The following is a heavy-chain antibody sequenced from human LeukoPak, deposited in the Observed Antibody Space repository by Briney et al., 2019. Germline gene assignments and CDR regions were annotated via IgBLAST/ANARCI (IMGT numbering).Heavy chain of an antibody. CDR1: GFTFSSYS. CDR3: ARVRYYDSSGYLFDY. J-gene: IGHJ4*02. CDR2: ISSSSSYI. V-gene: IGHV3-21*01. D-gene: IGHD3-22*01. Sequence: PGGSLRLSCAASGFTFSSYSMNWVRQAPGKGLEWVSSISSSSSYIYYADSVKGRFTISRDNAKNSLYLQMNSLRAEDTAVYYCARVRYYDSSGYLFDYWGQGTLVTVSS.